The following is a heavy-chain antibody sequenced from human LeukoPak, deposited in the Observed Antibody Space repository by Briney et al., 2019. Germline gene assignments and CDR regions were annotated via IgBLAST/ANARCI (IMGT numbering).Heavy chain of an antibody. CDR3: ARYSGWYPVDY. V-gene: IGHV3-7*01. D-gene: IGHD6-19*01. J-gene: IGHJ4*02. CDR2: IKEDGSEK. CDR1: GFTFSNNW. Sequence: PGGSLRLSCAASGFTFSNNWMTWVRQAPGKGLEWVANIKEDGSEKNYVDSVKGRFTISRDNAKNSLYLQMNSLRAEDTAVYYCARYSGWYPVDYWGQGTLVTVSS.